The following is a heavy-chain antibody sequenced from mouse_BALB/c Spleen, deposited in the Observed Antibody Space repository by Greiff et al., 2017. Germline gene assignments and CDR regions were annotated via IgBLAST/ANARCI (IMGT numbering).Heavy chain of an antibody. V-gene: IGHV1-87*01. J-gene: IGHJ4*01. CDR2: IYPGDGDT. CDR1: GYTFTSYW. CDR3: ARYGNPAMDY. Sequence: QVQLQQSGAELARPGASVKLSCKASGYTFTSYWMQWVKQRPGQGLEWIGAIYPGDGDTRYTQKFKGKATLTADKSSSTAYMQLSSLASEDSAVYYCARYGNPAMDYWGQGTSVTVSS. D-gene: IGHD2-1*01.